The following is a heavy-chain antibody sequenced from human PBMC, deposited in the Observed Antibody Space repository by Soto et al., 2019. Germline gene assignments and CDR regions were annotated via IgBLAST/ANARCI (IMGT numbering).Heavy chain of an antibody. V-gene: IGHV1-8*01. D-gene: IGHD3-3*01. CDR2: MHPNSGST. CDR3: ARERKFDFWRKGLDV. CDR1: GYTFTSYD. Sequence: QAQLVQSGAEVKKPGASVKVSCKASGYTFTSYDINWVRQAPGQGLEWLGWMHPNSGSTGYAQNFQGRVTMTRNISINTAHMELSSLRSEDTAVYYCARERKFDFWRKGLDVWGQGTTVTVSS. J-gene: IGHJ6*02.